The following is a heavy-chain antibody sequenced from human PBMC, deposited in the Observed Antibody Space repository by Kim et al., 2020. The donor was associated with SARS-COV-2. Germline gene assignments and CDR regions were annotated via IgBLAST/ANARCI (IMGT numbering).Heavy chain of an antibody. J-gene: IGHJ6*02. V-gene: IGHV3-23*01. Sequence: GGSLRLSCAASGFTFSSYAMSWVRQAPGKGLEWVSAISGSGGSPYYADSVKGRFTISRDNSKNTLYLQMNSLRAEDTAVYYCAKGPSGWYPTNRLNYYYYGMDVWGQGTTVTVSS. CDR2: ISGSGGSP. CDR3: AKGPSGWYPTNRLNYYYYGMDV. D-gene: IGHD6-19*01. CDR1: GFTFSSYA.